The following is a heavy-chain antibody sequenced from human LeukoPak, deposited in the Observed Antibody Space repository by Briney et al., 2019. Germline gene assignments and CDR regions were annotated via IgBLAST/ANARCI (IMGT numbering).Heavy chain of an antibody. Sequence: SETLSLTCTVSGGSISSYYWSWIRQPAGKGLEWIGRIYSSGSTNYNPSLKSRVTMSVDTSKNQFSLKLSSVAAADTAVYYCARDQVVFRIANWFDPWGQGTLVTVSS. CDR2: IYSSGST. J-gene: IGHJ5*02. V-gene: IGHV4-4*07. CDR1: GGSISSYY. D-gene: IGHD2-15*01. CDR3: ARDQVVFRIANWFDP.